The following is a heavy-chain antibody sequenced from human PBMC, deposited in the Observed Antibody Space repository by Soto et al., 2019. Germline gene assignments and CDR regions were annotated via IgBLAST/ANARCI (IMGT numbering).Heavy chain of an antibody. J-gene: IGHJ4*02. D-gene: IGHD3-22*01. CDR2: INWNGGST. CDR3: ARVLSSGNSDPFDY. CDR1: GFIFEDYG. V-gene: IGHV3-20*04. Sequence: GGSQRLSCAASGFIFEDYGRSWVRQGPGKGLEWVSGINWNGGSTVYADSVKGRFTISRDNAKNSLYLQMNSLRAEDTALYYCARVLSSGNSDPFDYWGQGTLVTVSS.